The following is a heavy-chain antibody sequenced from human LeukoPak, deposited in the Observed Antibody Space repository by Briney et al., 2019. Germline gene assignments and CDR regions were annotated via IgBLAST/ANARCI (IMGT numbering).Heavy chain of an antibody. V-gene: IGHV3-53*01. J-gene: IGHJ4*02. Sequence: GGSLRLSCAVSGFIVSSNYMTWVRQAPGKGLEWVSSLYSGGNTYYAESVRGRFTVSRDKTKNTMYLQMNSLRTEDTAVYYCARGGKQQREYWGQGTLVTVLS. CDR1: GFIVSSNY. CDR3: ARGGKQQREY. D-gene: IGHD6-13*01. CDR2: LYSGGNT.